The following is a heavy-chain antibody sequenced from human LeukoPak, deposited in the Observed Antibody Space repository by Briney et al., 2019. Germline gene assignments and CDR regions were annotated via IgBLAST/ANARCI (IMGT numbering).Heavy chain of an antibody. V-gene: IGHV1-69*05. Sequence: SVKVSCKASGGTFSSYAISWVRQAPGQGLEWMGRIIPIFGTANYAQKFQGRVTITTDESTSTAYMELSSLRSEDTAVYYCAILANYDYVWGSSLYFDYWGQGTLVTVSS. CDR2: IIPIFGTA. D-gene: IGHD3-16*01. J-gene: IGHJ4*02. CDR1: GGTFSSYA. CDR3: AILANYDYVWGSSLYFDY.